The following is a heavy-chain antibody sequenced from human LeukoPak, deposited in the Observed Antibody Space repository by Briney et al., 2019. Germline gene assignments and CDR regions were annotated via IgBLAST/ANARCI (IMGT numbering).Heavy chain of an antibody. CDR3: ARGGYHIVVVPAAIGAFDI. Sequence: PSETLSLTCTVSGGSISSGGYYWSWIRQHPGKGLEWIGYIYYSGSTYYNPSLKSRVTISVDTSKNQFSLKLSSVTAADTAVYYCARGGYHIVVVPAAIGAFDIWGQGTMVTVSS. CDR2: IYYSGST. D-gene: IGHD2-2*01. J-gene: IGHJ3*02. CDR1: GGSISSGGYY. V-gene: IGHV4-31*03.